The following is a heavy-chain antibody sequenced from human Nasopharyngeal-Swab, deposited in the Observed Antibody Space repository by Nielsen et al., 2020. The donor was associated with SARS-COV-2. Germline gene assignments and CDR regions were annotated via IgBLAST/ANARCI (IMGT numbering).Heavy chain of an antibody. CDR3: ARGGDTGIDY. Sequence: VRQMPGKGLEWVSYISSSGGTIYYADSVKGRFTISRDNAKNSLYLQMNSLRAEDTAVYYCARGGDTGIDYWGQGTLVTVSS. V-gene: IGHV3-48*03. D-gene: IGHD1-26*01. CDR2: ISSSGGTI. J-gene: IGHJ4*02.